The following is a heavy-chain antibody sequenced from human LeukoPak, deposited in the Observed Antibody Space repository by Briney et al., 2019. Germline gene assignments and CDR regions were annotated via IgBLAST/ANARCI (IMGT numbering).Heavy chain of an antibody. J-gene: IGHJ4*02. CDR1: GFTFSSYA. CDR3: AKGLDYYDSSGYQY. V-gene: IGHV3-23*01. Sequence: GGSLRLSCAASGFTFSSYAMSWVRQAPGKGLEWVSAISGSGGSTYYADSVKGRFTISRDNSKNTLYLQMNSLRAEDTAVYYRAKGLDYYDSSGYQYWGQGTLVTVSS. CDR2: ISGSGGST. D-gene: IGHD3-22*01.